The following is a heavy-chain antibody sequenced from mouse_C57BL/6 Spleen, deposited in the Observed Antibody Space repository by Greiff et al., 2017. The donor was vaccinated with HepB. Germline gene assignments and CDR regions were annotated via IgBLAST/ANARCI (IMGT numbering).Heavy chain of an antibody. V-gene: IGHV14-3*01. D-gene: IGHD2-3*01. CDR1: GFNITNTY. J-gene: IGHJ3*01. Sequence: VQLQQSVAELVRPGASVKLSCTASGFNITNTYMHWVKQRPEQGLEWIGRVDNANGNTKYAPMFQGKATITAATTSNQAYLQLSSLTSEDTAIYYCARGDGYRFAYWGQGTLVTVSA. CDR2: VDNANGNT. CDR3: ARGDGYRFAY.